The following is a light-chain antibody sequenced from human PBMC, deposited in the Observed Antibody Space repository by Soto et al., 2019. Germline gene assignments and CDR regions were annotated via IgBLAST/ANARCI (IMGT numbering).Light chain of an antibody. CDR1: RSVLYPSDKRNY. J-gene: IGKJ2*01. CDR2: WAS. CDR3: QQYYETPHT. V-gene: IGKV4-1*01. Sequence: DIVMTQSPDSLAVSLGVRATITCKSSRSVLYPSDKRNYLAWYQQKPGQPPKLLLYWASTRESGVPARFTGSGCVTDFTLTINSLQAEDVVIYFCQQYYETPHTFGQGTKLEL.